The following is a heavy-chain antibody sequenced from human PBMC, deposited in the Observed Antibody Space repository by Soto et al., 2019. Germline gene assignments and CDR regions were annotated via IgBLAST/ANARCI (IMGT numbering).Heavy chain of an antibody. Sequence: LETLSPTCAVVGGARIGLCWGWIRQPPGKGLEWIGEINHSGSTNYNPSLKSRVTISVDTSKNQFSLKLSSVTAADTAVYYCARDRYHIHNYWGQGTLVTVSS. CDR1: GGARIGLC. V-gene: IGHV4-34*01. D-gene: IGHD1-26*01. CDR2: INHSGST. J-gene: IGHJ4*02. CDR3: ARDRYHIHNY.